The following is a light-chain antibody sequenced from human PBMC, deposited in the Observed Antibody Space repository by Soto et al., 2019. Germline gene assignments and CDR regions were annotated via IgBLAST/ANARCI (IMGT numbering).Light chain of an antibody. CDR2: LES. Sequence: DIVITQSPDSLAVSLGERATISCKSSQSLFYNNKNYLAWYQQKPGQPPKLLLYLESTRASGVPDRFTGSRSETDYTPTISSLQPEDVAVSFCQQYYSNPQTFGQGTKLEIK. CDR1: QSLFYNNKNY. J-gene: IGKJ2*01. V-gene: IGKV4-1*01. CDR3: QQYYSNPQT.